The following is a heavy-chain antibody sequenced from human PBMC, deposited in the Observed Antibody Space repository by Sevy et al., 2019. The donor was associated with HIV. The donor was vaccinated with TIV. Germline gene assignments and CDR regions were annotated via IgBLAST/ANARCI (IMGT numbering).Heavy chain of an antibody. CDR3: ARELRFTAASNWFVP. D-gene: IGHD5-18*01. CDR2: IYYSGST. J-gene: IGHJ5*02. Sequence: SETLSLTCTVSGGSISSYYWSWIRQPPGKGLEWIGYIYYSGSTNYNPSLKSRVTISVDTSKNQFSLKLSSVTAADTAVYYSARELRFTAASNWFVPWGQGTLVTVSS. V-gene: IGHV4-59*01. CDR1: GGSISSYY.